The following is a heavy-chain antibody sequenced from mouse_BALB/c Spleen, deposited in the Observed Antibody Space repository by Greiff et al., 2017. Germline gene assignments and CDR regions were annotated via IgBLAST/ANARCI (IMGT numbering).Heavy chain of an antibody. CDR3: ATLDY. CDR2: ISDGGSYT. J-gene: IGHJ2*01. CDR1: GFTFSDYY. Sequence: DVMLVESGGGLVKPGGSLKLSCAASGFTFSDYYMYWVRQTPEKRLEWVATISDGGSYTYYPDSVKGRFTISRDNAKNNLYLQMSSLKSEDTAMYYCATLDYWGQGTTLTVSS. V-gene: IGHV5-4*02.